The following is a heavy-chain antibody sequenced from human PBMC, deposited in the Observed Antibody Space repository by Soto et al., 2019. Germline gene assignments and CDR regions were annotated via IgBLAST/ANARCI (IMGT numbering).Heavy chain of an antibody. V-gene: IGHV4-39*01. CDR1: GGSISSSTYY. CDR2: MYYTGNK. J-gene: IGHJ5*02. Sequence: KPSETLSLTFTVSGGSISSSTYYWDWIRQPPGKGLEWIGAMYYTGNKNYNPSLESRVTMSVDTSKNQFSLKLSSVTPTDTAVYYCASRSSSSLGSLFDPWGRG. CDR3: ASRSSSSLGSLFDP. D-gene: IGHD6-6*01.